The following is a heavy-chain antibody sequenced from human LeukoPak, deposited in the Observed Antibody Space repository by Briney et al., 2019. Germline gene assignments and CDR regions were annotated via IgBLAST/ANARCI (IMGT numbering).Heavy chain of an antibody. V-gene: IGHV3-33*01. D-gene: IGHD3-22*01. J-gene: IGHJ3*02. Sequence: GGSLRLSCAASGFTFSSYGVHWVRQAPGKGLEWVAVIWYDGSNKYYADSVKGRFTISRDNSKNTLYLQMNSLRAEDTAVYYCARDQRGTYYYDSSGSDAFDIWGQGTMVTVSS. CDR3: ARDQRGTYYYDSSGSDAFDI. CDR2: IWYDGSNK. CDR1: GFTFSSYG.